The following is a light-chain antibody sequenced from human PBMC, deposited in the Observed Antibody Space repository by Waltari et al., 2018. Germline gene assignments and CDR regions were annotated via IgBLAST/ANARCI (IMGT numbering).Light chain of an antibody. CDR3: HQRTDWLT. CDR2: DAS. Sequence: EIVLTQSPASLSLSPGERATLSCRASRSISTYLAWYQQKPGQAPRLLIYDASNRATGVPDRFSGSVSGTDFTLTISSLEPEDFAVYYCHQRTDWLTFGGGTQVEIK. V-gene: IGKV3-11*01. CDR1: RSISTY. J-gene: IGKJ4*01.